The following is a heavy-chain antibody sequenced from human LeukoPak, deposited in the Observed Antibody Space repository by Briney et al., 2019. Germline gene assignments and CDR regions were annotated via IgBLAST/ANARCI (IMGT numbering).Heavy chain of an antibody. D-gene: IGHD2-15*01. J-gene: IGHJ4*02. CDR1: GDSVSSNSAA. V-gene: IGHV6-1*01. CDR3: ARCPDLDGDIFDY. Sequence: SQTLSLTCAISGDSVSSNSAAWNWIRRSPSRGLEWLGRTYYRSKWYNDYAVSVKSRITINPDTSKNQFSLQLNSVTPEDTAVYYCARCPDLDGDIFDYWGQGTLVTVSS. CDR2: TYYRSKWYN.